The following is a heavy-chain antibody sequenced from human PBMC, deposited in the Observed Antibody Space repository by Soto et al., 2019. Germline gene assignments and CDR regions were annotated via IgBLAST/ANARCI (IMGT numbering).Heavy chain of an antibody. CDR2: IFHSGST. V-gene: IGHV4-4*02. D-gene: IGHD1-26*01. Sequence: QVQLQESGPGLVKPSGTLSLTCAVSGGSIRSNNRWSWVRQPPGKGLEWIGEIFHSGSTNYNPSLKTGVTISVDKSKNQFSLRLSSVTAADTAVYYCVRVYSGSYSDSWGQGTLVTVSS. J-gene: IGHJ4*02. CDR3: VRVYSGSYSDS. CDR1: GGSIRSNNR.